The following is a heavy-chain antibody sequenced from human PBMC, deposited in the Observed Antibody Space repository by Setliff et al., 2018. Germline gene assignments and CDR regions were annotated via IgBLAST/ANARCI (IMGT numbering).Heavy chain of an antibody. CDR3: RFWSGYYKNDY. CDR1: GGSFSDYY. CDR2: INHSGST. V-gene: IGHV4-34*01. D-gene: IGHD3-3*01. J-gene: IGHJ4*02. Sequence: SETLSLTCTVYGGSFSDYYWGWVRQPPGKGLEWIGEINHSGSTNYIPSLKSRLTISVDTSKNQFSLKLSSVTAADTAMYYCRFWSGYYKNDYWGQGHWSPSPQ.